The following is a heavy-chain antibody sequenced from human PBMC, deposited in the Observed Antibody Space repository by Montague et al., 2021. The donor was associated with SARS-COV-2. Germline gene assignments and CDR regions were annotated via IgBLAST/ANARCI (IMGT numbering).Heavy chain of an antibody. CDR3: ARHITGLGNAFEI. V-gene: IGHV4-39*01. CDR1: GGSVSSSSYY. J-gene: IGHJ3*02. D-gene: IGHD3-16*01. CDR2: IYYTGST. Sequence: SETLSLTCTVSGGSVSSSSYYWGWIRQPPGKGLEWVGSIYYTGSTYYNPSLQSRVTISVDTSKNQFSLKLSSVTAADTAVYYCARHITGLGNAFEIWGQGTMVTVSS.